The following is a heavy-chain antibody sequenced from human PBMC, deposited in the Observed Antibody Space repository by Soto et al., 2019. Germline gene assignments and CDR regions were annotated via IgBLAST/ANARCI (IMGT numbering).Heavy chain of an antibody. J-gene: IGHJ5*02. CDR3: ARQVIGAAPNWLDP. CDR2: IYHSGNI. V-gene: IGHV4-59*08. D-gene: IGHD2-15*01. CDR1: GVSITSYY. Sequence: SETLSLTCTVSGVSITSYYWSWILQPPGKGLQWIGYIYHSGNIHYSPSLKSRVTISLDTSKNQVFLKVTSVTAADTAMYYCARQVIGAAPNWLDPWGQGTLVTVSS.